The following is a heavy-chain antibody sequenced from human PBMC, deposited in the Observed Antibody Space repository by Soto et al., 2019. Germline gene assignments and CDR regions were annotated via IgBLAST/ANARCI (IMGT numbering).Heavy chain of an antibody. CDR1: GYTFTSYD. Sequence: ASVKVSCKASGYTFTSYDINWVRQATGQGPEWMGWMNPDSGHTGYAKKFPGRVTMTRNTSISTAYMELSSLRSEDTAVYYCARGRGYSGYQPGGFDPWRLGTLVTVSS. D-gene: IGHD5-12*01. CDR2: MNPDSGHT. CDR3: ARGRGYSGYQPGGFDP. V-gene: IGHV1-8*01. J-gene: IGHJ5*02.